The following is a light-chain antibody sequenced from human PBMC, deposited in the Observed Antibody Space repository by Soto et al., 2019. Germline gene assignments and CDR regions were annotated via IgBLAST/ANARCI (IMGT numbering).Light chain of an antibody. CDR1: SSDVGGYNY. CDR3: NSYAGSNNFL. V-gene: IGLV2-8*01. CDR2: EVS. J-gene: IGLJ1*01. Sequence: QSALTQPPSASGSPGQSVTISCTGTSSDVGGYNYVSWYQQHPGKAPKLMIYEVSKRPSGVPDRFSGSKSGNTASLTVSGLQAEDEADYYCNSYAGSNNFLFGTGTKVTVL.